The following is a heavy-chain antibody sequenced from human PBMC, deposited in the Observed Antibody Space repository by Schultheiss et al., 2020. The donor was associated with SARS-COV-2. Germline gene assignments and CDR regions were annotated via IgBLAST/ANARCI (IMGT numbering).Heavy chain of an antibody. J-gene: IGHJ4*02. CDR2: VYYTGIT. D-gene: IGHD3-10*01. CDR1: GGSISSGSYY. Sequence: SETLSLTCTVSGGSISSGSYYWAWIRQPPGKGLEWIGSVYYTGITYNNPSLRSRVTISVDTFKNQFSLNLSSVTAADTAVYYCARGPWGSGSAFDYWGQGTLVTVSS. V-gene: IGHV4-39*01. CDR3: ARGPWGSGSAFDY.